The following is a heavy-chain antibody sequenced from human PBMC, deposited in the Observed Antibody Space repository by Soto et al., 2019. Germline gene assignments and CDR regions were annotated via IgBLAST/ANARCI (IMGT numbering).Heavy chain of an antibody. CDR2: IYPGDSDT. Sequence: PGESLKISCQGSGYSFTSYWIAWVRQMPGKGLEWMGIIYPGDSDTRYSPSFQGQVTISADKSISTAFLHWSSLQASDTAMYYCTRGWLAQYYFDYWGQGTLVTV. D-gene: IGHD6-19*01. CDR1: GYSFTSYW. CDR3: TRGWLAQYYFDY. V-gene: IGHV5-51*01. J-gene: IGHJ4*02.